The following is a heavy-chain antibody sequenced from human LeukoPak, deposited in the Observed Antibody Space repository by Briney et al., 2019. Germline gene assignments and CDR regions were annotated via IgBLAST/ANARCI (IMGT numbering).Heavy chain of an antibody. CDR2: TRNKANSYTT. D-gene: IGHD1-26*01. J-gene: IGHJ4*02. CDR3: AREMYTGSYFLGAFDI. Sequence: GGSLRLSCAASGFTFSDHFVDWVRQAPGKGLEWVGRTRNKANSYTTEYAASVKGRFTISRDDSKNSLYLQMSSLKTEDTAVYFCAREMYTGSYFLGAFDIWGQGTLVTVSS. CDR1: GFTFSDHF. V-gene: IGHV3-72*01.